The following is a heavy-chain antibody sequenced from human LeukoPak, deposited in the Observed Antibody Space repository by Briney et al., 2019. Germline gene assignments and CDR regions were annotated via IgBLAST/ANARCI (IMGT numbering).Heavy chain of an antibody. CDR1: GFTFSSYA. D-gene: IGHD6-13*01. CDR2: IRGSGGGS. Sequence: GGSLRLSCAASGFTFSSYAMNWVRQAPGKGREWVSVIRGSGGGSYYGDSVKGRFTISRDQANNTLYLQMNTLRDEDTAVYYCARGPRYSFYWGQGTLVSVSS. CDR3: ARGPRYSFY. V-gene: IGHV3-23*01. J-gene: IGHJ4*02.